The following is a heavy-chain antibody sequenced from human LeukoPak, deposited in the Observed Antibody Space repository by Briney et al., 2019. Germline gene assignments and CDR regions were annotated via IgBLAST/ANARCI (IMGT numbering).Heavy chain of an antibody. D-gene: IGHD3-22*01. CDR3: ARARSSAYYFLFDY. J-gene: IGHJ4*02. CDR1: GYTFTVYY. V-gene: IGHV1-2*02. CDR2: IKSNSGGA. Sequence: ASVTVSCTASGYTFTVYYMHWVRQAPGQGLEWMGWIKSNSGGANYAQKFQGRVTMTRDTSISTAYMELSRLTSDDTAVYFCARARSSAYYFLFDYWGQGTLVTVSS.